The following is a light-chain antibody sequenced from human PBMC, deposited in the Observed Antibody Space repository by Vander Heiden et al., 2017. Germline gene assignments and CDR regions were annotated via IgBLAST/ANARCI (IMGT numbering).Light chain of an antibody. V-gene: IGLV2-14*01. CDR3: SSYKSSSTRYV. Sequence: QSALTQPASVSGSPGQSITISCTGTSSDVGGYTYVSWYQQHPGKAPKLMIYDVSNRPSGVSNRFSGSKSGNTASLTISGRQAEDEADYYCSSYKSSSTRYVFGTGTKVTVL. CDR2: DVS. J-gene: IGLJ1*01. CDR1: SSDVGGYTY.